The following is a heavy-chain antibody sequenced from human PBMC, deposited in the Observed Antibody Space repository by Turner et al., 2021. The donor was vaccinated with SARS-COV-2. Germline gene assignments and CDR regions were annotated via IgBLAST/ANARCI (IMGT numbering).Heavy chain of an antibody. CDR1: GGSITSHY. J-gene: IGHJ4*02. CDR3: AEPGQGY. CDR2: IFASGET. Sequence: QVQLQESGPGLVRPSETLSLTCTVSGGSITSHYWCWIRQPAGKGLEWIGRIFASGETNYSPYFKSRVTLSIDTSKNQLSLKLTSVTAADTAVYYCAEPGQGYWGQGTLVTVSA. V-gene: IGHV4-4*07.